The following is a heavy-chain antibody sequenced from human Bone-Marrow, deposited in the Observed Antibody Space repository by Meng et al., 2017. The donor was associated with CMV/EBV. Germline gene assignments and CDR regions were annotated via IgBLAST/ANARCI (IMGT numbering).Heavy chain of an antibody. V-gene: IGHV1-8*02. D-gene: IGHD3-3*01. CDR2: MNPNSGNT. CDR1: GYTFTSYG. Sequence: ASVKVSCKASGYTFTSYGISWVRQAPGQGLEWMGWMNPNSGNTGYAQKFQGRVTMTRNTSISTAYMELSSLRSEDTAVYYCARGVTIFGVAADYWGQGTLVTGSS. J-gene: IGHJ4*02. CDR3: ARGVTIFGVAADY.